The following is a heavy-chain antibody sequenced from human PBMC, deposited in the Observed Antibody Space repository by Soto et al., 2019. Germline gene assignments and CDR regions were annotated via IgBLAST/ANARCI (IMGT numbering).Heavy chain of an antibody. CDR3: ARVKVMTHKSRWFDP. D-gene: IGHD6-13*01. Sequence: GGSLRLSCAASGFRFSLFWMSWVRQTPGKGLEWVANINEDGSEKFFADSVKGRFTISRDNAKNSLSLLMNSLTADDTAVYFCARVKVMTHKSRWFDPWGRGTLVTVSS. CDR1: GFRFSLFW. J-gene: IGHJ5*02. V-gene: IGHV3-7*03. CDR2: INEDGSEK.